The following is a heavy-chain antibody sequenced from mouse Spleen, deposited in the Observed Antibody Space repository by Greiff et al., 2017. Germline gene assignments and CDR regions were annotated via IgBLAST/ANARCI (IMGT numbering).Heavy chain of an antibody. CDR2: IDPSDSET. CDR3: ARGDYGSSLAY. D-gene: IGHD1-1*01. J-gene: IGHJ3*01. CDR1: GYTFTSYW. V-gene: IGHV1-52*01. Sequence: VQLQQPGAELVRPGSSVKLSCKASGYTFTSYWMHWVKQRPIQGLEWIGNIDPSDSETHYNQKFKDKATLTVDKSSSTAYMQLSSLTSEDSAVYYCARGDYGSSLAYWGQGTLVTVSA.